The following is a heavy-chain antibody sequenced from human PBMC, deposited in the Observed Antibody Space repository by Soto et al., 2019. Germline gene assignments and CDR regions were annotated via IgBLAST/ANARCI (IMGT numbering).Heavy chain of an antibody. J-gene: IGHJ5*02. CDR1: GFTVSSNY. Sequence: GGSLRLSCAASGFTVSSNYMSWVRQAPGKGLEWVSVIYSGGSTYYADSVRGRFTISRDNSKNTLSLHMNSLRAEDTAVYYCAREAEGIAAAGTLGPWGQGTLITVSS. CDR2: IYSGGST. V-gene: IGHV3-53*01. CDR3: AREAEGIAAAGTLGP. D-gene: IGHD6-13*01.